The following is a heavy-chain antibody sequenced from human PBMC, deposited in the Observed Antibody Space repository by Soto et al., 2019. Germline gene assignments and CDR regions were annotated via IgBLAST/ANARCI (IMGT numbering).Heavy chain of an antibody. Sequence: SETLSLTCTVSGDSISNYYWSWIRQPPGKGLEWIGYIYYSGSTNYNPSLKSRVTISVDTSKNQFSLKLSSVTAADAAVYYCARHLWVGSSWYLGAFDIWGQGTMVTVSS. J-gene: IGHJ3*02. CDR3: ARHLWVGSSWYLGAFDI. V-gene: IGHV4-59*08. D-gene: IGHD6-13*01. CDR2: IYYSGST. CDR1: GDSISNYY.